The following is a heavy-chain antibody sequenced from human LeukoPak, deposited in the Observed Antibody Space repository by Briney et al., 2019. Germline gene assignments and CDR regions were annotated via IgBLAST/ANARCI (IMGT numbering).Heavy chain of an antibody. J-gene: IGHJ4*02. V-gene: IGHV4-59*01. Sequence: SETLSLTCTVSGGSISSYYWSWIRQPPGKGLEWIGYIYYSGSTNYNPSLKSRVTISVDTSKNQFSLKLTSVTAADTAVYYCATEPSRSYSFDHLDFWGLGTPVTVSS. CDR2: IYYSGST. D-gene: IGHD5-12*01. CDR3: ATEPSRSYSFDHLDF. CDR1: GGSISSYY.